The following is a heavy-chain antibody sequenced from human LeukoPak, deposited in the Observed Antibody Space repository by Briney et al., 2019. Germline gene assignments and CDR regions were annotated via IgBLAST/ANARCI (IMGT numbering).Heavy chain of an antibody. Sequence: PGGSLRLSCAASGFTFSDYYMSWIRQAPGKGLEWVSYISSSGSTIYYADSVKGRFTISRDNAKNTLYLQMNSLRAEDTAVYYCARPGGQNYFDAFDIWGQGTMVTVSS. CDR3: ARPGGQNYFDAFDI. CDR2: ISSSGSTI. V-gene: IGHV3-11*04. CDR1: GFTFSDYY. J-gene: IGHJ3*02. D-gene: IGHD3-10*01.